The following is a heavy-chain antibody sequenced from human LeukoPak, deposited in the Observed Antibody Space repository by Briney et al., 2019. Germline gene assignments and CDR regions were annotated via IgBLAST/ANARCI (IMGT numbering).Heavy chain of an antibody. CDR2: IYTSGST. D-gene: IGHD2-2*01. J-gene: IGHJ4*02. Sequence: SETLSLTCTVSGGSISSYYWSWIRQPAGKGLEWIGRIYTSGSTNYNPSLKSRVTMSVDTSKNQFSLKLSSVTAADTAVYYCARDNYCSGTSCYYFDYWGQGTLVTVSS. V-gene: IGHV4-4*07. CDR3: ARDNYCSGTSCYYFDY. CDR1: GGSISSYY.